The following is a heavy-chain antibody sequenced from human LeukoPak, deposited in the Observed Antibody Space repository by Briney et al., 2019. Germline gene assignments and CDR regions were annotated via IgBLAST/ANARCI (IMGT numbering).Heavy chain of an antibody. CDR3: ARLCTTGYPDY. V-gene: IGHV4-39*01. CDR2: IYYSGST. Sequence: PSETLSLTCTVPGGSISSSSYYWGWVRQPPGKGLEWIGSIYYSGSTYYNPSLKSRVTISVDTSKNQFSLKLSSVTAADTAVYYCARLCTTGYPDYWGQGTLVTVSS. J-gene: IGHJ4*02. CDR1: GGSISSSSYY. D-gene: IGHD2-8*01.